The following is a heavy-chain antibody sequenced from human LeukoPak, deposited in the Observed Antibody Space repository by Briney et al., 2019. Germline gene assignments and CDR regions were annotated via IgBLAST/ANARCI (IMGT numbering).Heavy chain of an antibody. Sequence: KSSETLSLTCTVSGGSISSSSYYWGWIRQPPGKGLEWIGSIYYSGSTYYNPSLKSRVTISVDTSKNQFSLKLRSVTAPALTWDYCARLVSSVGVDYYSYYMYVWGKGTTVTVS. V-gene: IGHV4-39*01. J-gene: IGHJ6*03. CDR1: GGSISSSSYY. CDR2: IYYSGST. D-gene: IGHD6-19*01. CDR3: ARLVSSVGVDYYSYYMYV.